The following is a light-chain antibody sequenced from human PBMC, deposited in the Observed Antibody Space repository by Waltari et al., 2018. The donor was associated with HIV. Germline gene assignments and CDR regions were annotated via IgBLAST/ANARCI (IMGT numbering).Light chain of an antibody. Sequence: IVIVDSPYTLPVSLCGGASINFKHSHSACYSSTTNLAWYQQKPGQPPKLLIYEASTRASGIPDRFSGSGSGTDFTLTISSLEPEDFAVYYCQQRSTSRPRTFGEGTKVEIK. CDR1: HSACYSSTTN. V-gene: IGKV4-1*01. CDR2: EAS. CDR3: QQRSTSRPRT. J-gene: IGKJ1*01.